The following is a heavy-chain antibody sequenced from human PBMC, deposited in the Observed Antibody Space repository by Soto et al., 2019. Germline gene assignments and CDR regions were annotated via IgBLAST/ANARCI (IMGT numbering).Heavy chain of an antibody. D-gene: IGHD3-9*01. CDR2: IDPSDSYT. CDR1: GYSFTSYW. CDR3: ARHGATLRYFDPYGMDV. Sequence: PGESLKISCKGSGYSFTSYWISWVRQIPWKGLEWMGRIDPSDSYTNYSPSFQGHVTISADKSISTAYLQWSSLKASDTAMYYCARHGATLRYFDPYGMDVWGQGTTVTVSS. J-gene: IGHJ6*02. V-gene: IGHV5-10-1*01.